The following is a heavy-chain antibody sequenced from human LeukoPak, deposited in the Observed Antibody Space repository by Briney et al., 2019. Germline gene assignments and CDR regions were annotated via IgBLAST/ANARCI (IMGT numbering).Heavy chain of an antibody. D-gene: IGHD3-10*01. J-gene: IGHJ4*02. Sequence: NPSETLSLTCAVYGGSFSGYYWSWIRQPPGKGLEWIGEINHSGSTNYNPSLKSRVTISVDTSKNQFSLKLSSVTAADTAVYYCARGRRRITMLRGSYFDYWGQGTLVTVSS. CDR2: INHSGST. CDR3: ARGRRRITMLRGSYFDY. V-gene: IGHV4-34*01. CDR1: GGSFSGYY.